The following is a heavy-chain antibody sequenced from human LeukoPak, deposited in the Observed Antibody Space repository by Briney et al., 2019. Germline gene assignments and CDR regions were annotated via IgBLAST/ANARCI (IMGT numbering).Heavy chain of an antibody. D-gene: IGHD3-10*01. CDR1: GFTFSRYA. V-gene: IGHV3-48*02. Sequence: PGRSLRLSCAASGFTFSRYAMHWVRQAPGKGLEWVSYISSSSSTIYYADSVKGRFTISRDNAKNSLYLQMNSLRDEDTAVYYCARGPLLWFGDPLPQFDYWGQGTLVTVSS. J-gene: IGHJ4*02. CDR2: ISSSSSTI. CDR3: ARGPLLWFGDPLPQFDY.